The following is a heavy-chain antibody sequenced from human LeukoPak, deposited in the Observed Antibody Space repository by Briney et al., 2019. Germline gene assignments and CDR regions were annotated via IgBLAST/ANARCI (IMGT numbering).Heavy chain of an antibody. CDR2: IYPGDSET. Sequence: GASLKISCKASGYKFTNYWIGWVPQLPGKGLEWMTIIYPGDSETRYSPSFQGQVTISADKSIGTTYLQWSSLKASDSAIYYCARALRTGQGDYVPVLWGQGTLVTVSS. J-gene: IGHJ4*02. V-gene: IGHV5-51*01. D-gene: IGHD3-16*01. CDR1: GYKFTNYW. CDR3: ARALRTGQGDYVPVL.